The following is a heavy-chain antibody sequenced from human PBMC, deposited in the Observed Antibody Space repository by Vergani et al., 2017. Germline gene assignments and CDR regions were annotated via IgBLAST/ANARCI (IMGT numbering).Heavy chain of an antibody. CDR2: IKKDGSEK. D-gene: IGHD1-1*01. J-gene: IGHJ6*02. V-gene: IGHV3-7*03. CDR3: SRDNTSSRSWYHWYEYYYYGMDV. CDR1: GFTFSSYW. Sequence: EVQLVESGGGLVQPGGSLRLSCAASGFTFSSYWMSWVRQAPGKGLEWVANIKKDGSEKYYVDSVKGRFTISRDNDKNSLDLQMNSLRAEDTSVSYCSRDNTSSRSWYHWYEYYYYGMDVWGQGTTVTVSS.